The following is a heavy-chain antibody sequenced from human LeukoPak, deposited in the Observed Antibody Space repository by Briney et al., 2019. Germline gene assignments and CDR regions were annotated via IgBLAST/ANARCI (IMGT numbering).Heavy chain of an antibody. CDR2: ISYDGSNK. CDR1: GFTFSSYG. J-gene: IGHJ4*02. V-gene: IGHV3-30*18. Sequence: AGGSLRLSCAASGFTFSSYGMHWVRQAPGKGLGWVAGISYDGSNKYYADSVKGRFTISRDNSKNTLYLQMNSLRAEDTAVYYCAKDGRGYSYGYLDYWGQGTLVTVSS. CDR3: AKDGRGYSYGYLDY. D-gene: IGHD5-18*01.